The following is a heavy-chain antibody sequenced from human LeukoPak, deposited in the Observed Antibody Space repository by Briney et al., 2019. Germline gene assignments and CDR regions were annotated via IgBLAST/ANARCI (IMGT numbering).Heavy chain of an antibody. Sequence: ASVKVSCTASGYTFTSYGISWVRQAPGQGLEWIGWISAYNGNTNYAQKLQGRVTMTTDTSTSTAYMELRSLRSDDTAVYYCARDRWIVVVPAASNGMDVWGQGTTVTVSS. CDR1: GYTFTSYG. CDR2: ISAYNGNT. D-gene: IGHD2-2*01. V-gene: IGHV1-18*01. CDR3: ARDRWIVVVPAASNGMDV. J-gene: IGHJ6*02.